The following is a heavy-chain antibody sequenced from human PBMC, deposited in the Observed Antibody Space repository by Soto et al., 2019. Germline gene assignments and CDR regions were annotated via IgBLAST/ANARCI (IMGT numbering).Heavy chain of an antibody. CDR3: VRSGTRSGRFSDX. CDR2: ICPSDSDI. CDR1: GYTFTSYW. J-gene: IGHJ4*02. V-gene: IGHV5-51*01. Sequence: PGESLKISCKGSGYTFTSYWIGWVRQMPGEGLEWMGVICPSDSDIRYRPSFQGKVTISADKSIATAYLRWSSLKAADTAMYYCVRSGTRSGRFSDXWGQGALVTVSX. D-gene: IGHD2-15*01.